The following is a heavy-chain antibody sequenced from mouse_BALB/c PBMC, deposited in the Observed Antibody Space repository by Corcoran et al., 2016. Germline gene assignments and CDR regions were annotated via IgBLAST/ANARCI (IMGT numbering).Heavy chain of an antibody. J-gene: IGHJ1*01. D-gene: IGHD2-3*01. CDR3: ARDWLLRGGFDV. Sequence: QIQLVQSGPELKKPGETVKISCKASGYTFTNYGMNWVKQAPGKGLKWMGWINTYTGEPTYADDFKGRFAFSLETSASTAYLQINNLKNEDTATYFCARDWLLRGGFDVWGAGTTVTVSS. CDR1: GYTFTNYG. V-gene: IGHV9-3-1*01. CDR2: INTYTGEP.